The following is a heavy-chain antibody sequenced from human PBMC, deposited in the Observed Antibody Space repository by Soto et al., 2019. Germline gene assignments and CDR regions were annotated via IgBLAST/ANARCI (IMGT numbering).Heavy chain of an antibody. J-gene: IGHJ4*02. CDR3: ARGYRSTWYAVDH. V-gene: IGHV1-46*01. CDR2: INPSGGRA. Sequence: ASVKVSCKASGYIFTGSYIHWVRLAPGQGLEWMGGINPSGGRATYPQKFLGRVTLIRDTSSSTVEVELSSLRSEDTALYFCARGYRSTWYAVDHCGQGTQVTVSS. CDR1: GYIFTGSY. D-gene: IGHD6-13*01.